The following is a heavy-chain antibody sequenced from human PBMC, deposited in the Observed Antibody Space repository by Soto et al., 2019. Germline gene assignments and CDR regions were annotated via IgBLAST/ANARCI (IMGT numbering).Heavy chain of an antibody. Sequence: NPSETLSLTCTVSGGSISSGDYYWSWIRQPPGKGLEWIGYIYYSGSTYYNPSLKSRVTISVDTSKNQFSLKLSSVTAADTAVYYCARGSIVLMVYAIDYWGQGTLVTVSS. J-gene: IGHJ4*02. CDR3: ARGSIVLMVYAIDY. CDR2: IYYSGST. D-gene: IGHD2-8*01. CDR1: GGSISSGDYY. V-gene: IGHV4-30-4*01.